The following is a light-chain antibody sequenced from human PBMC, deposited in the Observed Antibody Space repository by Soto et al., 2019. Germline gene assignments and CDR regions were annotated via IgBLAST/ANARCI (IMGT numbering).Light chain of an antibody. CDR1: SSDFGGYNY. CDR3: SSYTSSSTLDV. J-gene: IGLJ1*01. Sequence: QTARAQPASVSGSPGQSITISCTGTSSDFGGYNYVSWYQQHPGKAPKLMIYEVSNRPSGASNRFSGSKSGNTASLTISGLQGEEDADYSCSSYTSSSTLDVFGTGTKLTVL. CDR2: EVS. V-gene: IGLV2-14*01.